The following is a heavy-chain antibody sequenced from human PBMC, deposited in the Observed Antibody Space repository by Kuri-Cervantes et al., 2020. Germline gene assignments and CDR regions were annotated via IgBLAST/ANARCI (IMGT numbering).Heavy chain of an antibody. CDR3: ARSAAYILDY. V-gene: IGHV3-30*03. D-gene: IGHD6-25*01. J-gene: IGHJ4*02. CDR2: ISYDGSNK. Sequence: GESLKISCAASGFTFSSYGMHWVRQAPGKGLEWVAVISYDGSNKYYADSVKGRFTISRDNSKNTLYLQMNSLRAEDTAVYYCARSAAYILDYWGQGTLVTVS. CDR1: GFTFSSYG.